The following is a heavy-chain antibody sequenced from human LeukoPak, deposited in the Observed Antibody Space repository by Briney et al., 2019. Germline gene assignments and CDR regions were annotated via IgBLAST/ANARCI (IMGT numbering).Heavy chain of an antibody. D-gene: IGHD3-10*01. Sequence: ASVKVSCKASGYAFTGYYMHWVRQAPGQGLEWMGWINPNSGGTNYAQKFQGRVTMTRDTSISTAYMELSRLRSDDTAVYYCARDLTMVRGVIIRAFDYWGQGTLVTVSS. CDR2: INPNSGGT. CDR3: ARDLTMVRGVIIRAFDY. J-gene: IGHJ4*02. V-gene: IGHV1-2*02. CDR1: GYAFTGYY.